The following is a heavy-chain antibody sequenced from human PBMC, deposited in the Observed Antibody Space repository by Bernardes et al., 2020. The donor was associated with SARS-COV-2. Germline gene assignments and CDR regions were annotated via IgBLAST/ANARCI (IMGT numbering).Heavy chain of an antibody. CDR2: IYSTATT. V-gene: IGHV4-30-4*01. CDR3: ARTPPDAFWTGYHYFDY. Sequence: SETLSLTCTVSGGSVGSGDYYWSWLRQAPGKGLEWIGYIYSTATTYYNPSLRGRVTMSVDPSKNQFSLNLNSVTAADTAVYYCARTPPDAFWTGYHYFDYWGQGTLVTVSS. CDR1: GGSVGSGDYY. J-gene: IGHJ4*02. D-gene: IGHD3-3*01.